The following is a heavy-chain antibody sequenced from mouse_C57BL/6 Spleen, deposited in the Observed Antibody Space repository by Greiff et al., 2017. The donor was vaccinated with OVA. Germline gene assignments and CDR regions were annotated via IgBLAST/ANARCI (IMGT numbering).Heavy chain of an antibody. Sequence: QVPLQQPGAELVKPGASVKVSCKASGYTFTSYWMHWVKQRPGQGLEWIGMIHPYDSDTNYNQKFKGKATLTVDKSSSTAYMHSSRLAAEDSEVYYSEMGDNYCSSNAYWGQGTLVTVSA. V-gene: IGHV1-74*01. CDR3: EMGDNYCSSNAY. CDR2: IHPYDSDT. J-gene: IGHJ3*01. CDR1: GYTFTSYW. D-gene: IGHD1-1*01.